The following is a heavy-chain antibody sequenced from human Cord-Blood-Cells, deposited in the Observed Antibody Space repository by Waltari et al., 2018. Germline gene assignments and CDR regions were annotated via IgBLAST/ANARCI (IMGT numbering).Heavy chain of an antibody. CDR2: IYYSGST. CDR3: ARDRKTGDSGGWYFDL. Sequence: QVQLQESGPGLVKPSQTLSLTCTVSGGSIRRGGYYWSWIRPPPGKGLEWIGYIYYSGSTYYNPSLKSRVTISVDTSKNQFSLKLSSVTAADTAVYYCARDRKTGDSGGWYFDLWGRGTLVTVSS. V-gene: IGHV4-31*03. CDR1: GGSIRRGGYY. D-gene: IGHD7-27*01. J-gene: IGHJ2*01.